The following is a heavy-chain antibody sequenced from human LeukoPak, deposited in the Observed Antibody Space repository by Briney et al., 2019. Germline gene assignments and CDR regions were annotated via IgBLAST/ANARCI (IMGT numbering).Heavy chain of an antibody. CDR2: IKQDGGEK. D-gene: IGHD6-13*01. CDR1: GFTFSSYW. CDR3: ARDGTAAGLYFDL. V-gene: IGHV3-7*01. J-gene: IGHJ4*01. Sequence: GGSLRLSCAASGFTFSSYWMSWVRQAPGKGLEWVASIKQDGGEKSYVDSVKGRFTISRDNAKNSLYLQMSSLRAEDTAVYYCARDGTAAGLYFDLWGQGTLVTVSS.